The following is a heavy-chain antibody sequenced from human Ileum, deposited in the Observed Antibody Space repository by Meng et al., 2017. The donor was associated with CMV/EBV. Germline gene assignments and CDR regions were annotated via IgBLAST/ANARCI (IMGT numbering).Heavy chain of an antibody. CDR1: GYTFTDYY. D-gene: IGHD6-13*01. V-gene: IGHV1-2*06. CDR3: ARGSKNWYGFDY. J-gene: IGHJ4*02. CDR2: INPNSGGT. Sequence: QVQLVQSGAEVKKTGASVKVSCKSSGYTFTDYYMHWVRQAPGQGLEWMGRINPNSGGTNYAQKFQGRVTMTRDTSISAVYVELSSLISDDTAVYYCARGSKNWYGFDYWGQGILVTVSS.